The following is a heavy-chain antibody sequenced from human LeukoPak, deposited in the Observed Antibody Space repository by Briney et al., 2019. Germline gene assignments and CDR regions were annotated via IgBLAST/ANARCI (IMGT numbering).Heavy chain of an antibody. CDR1: GFTFSSYS. Sequence: GGSLRLSCAASGFTFSSYSMNWVRQAPGKGLEWVSSISSSRSYIYYADSVKGRFTISRDNAKNSLYLQMNSLSAEDTAVYYCARDYCSGGSCYSDYFDYWGQGTLVTVS. J-gene: IGHJ4*02. D-gene: IGHD2-15*01. CDR3: ARDYCSGGSCYSDYFDY. V-gene: IGHV3-21*01. CDR2: ISSSRSYI.